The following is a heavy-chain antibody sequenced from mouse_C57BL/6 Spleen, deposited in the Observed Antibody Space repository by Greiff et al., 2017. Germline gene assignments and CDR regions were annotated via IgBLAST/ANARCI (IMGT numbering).Heavy chain of an antibody. CDR3: TRVDDYDGFAY. D-gene: IGHD2-4*01. CDR2: ISSGGDYI. V-gene: IGHV5-9-1*02. J-gene: IGHJ3*01. Sequence: EVQLVESGEGLVKPGGSLKLSCAASGFTFSSYAMSWVRQTPEKRLEWVAYISSGGDYIYYAETVKGRFTLSRDNARNTLYLQMSSLKSEDTAMYYCTRVDDYDGFAYWGQGTLVTVAA. CDR1: GFTFSSYA.